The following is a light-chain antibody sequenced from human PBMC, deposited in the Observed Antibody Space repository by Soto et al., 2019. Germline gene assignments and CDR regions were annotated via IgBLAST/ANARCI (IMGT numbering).Light chain of an antibody. J-gene: IGLJ1*01. CDR1: SSNIGNNY. V-gene: IGLV1-51*02. CDR3: GTWDSSLSVYV. Sequence: QSALTQPHSVSAAPGQKVTISCSGSSSNIGNNYVSWYQQLPGTAPKLLIYENNKRPSGIPDRFSGSKSGTSATLGITGLQTGDEADYYCGTWDSSLSVYVFGTG. CDR2: ENN.